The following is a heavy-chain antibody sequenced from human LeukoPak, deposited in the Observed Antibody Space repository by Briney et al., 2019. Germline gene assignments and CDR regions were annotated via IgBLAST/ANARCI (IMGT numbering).Heavy chain of an antibody. Sequence: PGGSLRLSCVASGFTFSDHYMDWVRQAPGKGLEWVGRIRNKGRSYTTEYAASVKGRFIISREDSKNSLFLQMNSLTTEDTAVYYCARPNPSGWYFDYWGEGTLVTVSS. CDR1: GFTFSDHY. CDR3: ARPNPSGWYFDY. J-gene: IGHJ4*02. CDR2: IRNKGRSYTT. V-gene: IGHV3-72*01. D-gene: IGHD6-19*01.